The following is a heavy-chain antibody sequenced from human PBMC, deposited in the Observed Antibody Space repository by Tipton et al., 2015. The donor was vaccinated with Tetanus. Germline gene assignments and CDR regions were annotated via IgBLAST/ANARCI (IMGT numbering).Heavy chain of an antibody. CDR2: ISGSSNYI. V-gene: IGHV3-21*04. CDR3: ARDYPDSDY. CDR1: GFTFSDYS. J-gene: IGHJ4*02. Sequence: SLRLSCAASGFTFSDYSMNWVRQAPGKGLEWVSSISGSSNYIYYADSVKGRFTISRDNSKNTLYLQMSNLRAEDTAVYYCARDYPDSDYWGQGTLVTVSS. D-gene: IGHD3-16*02.